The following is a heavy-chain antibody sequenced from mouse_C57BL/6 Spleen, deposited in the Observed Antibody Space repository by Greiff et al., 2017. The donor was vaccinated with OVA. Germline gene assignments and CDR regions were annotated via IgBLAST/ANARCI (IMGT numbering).Heavy chain of an antibody. CDR2: IDPSDSET. CDR1: GYTFTSYW. D-gene: IGHD1-1*01. Sequence: VQLQQSGAELVRPGSSVKLSCKASGYTFTSYWMHWVKQRPIQGLEWIGNIDPSDSETHYNQKFKDKATLTVDKSSSTAYMQLRRLTSEDSAVYYCAVSTVVARYFDVWGTGTTVTVSS. V-gene: IGHV1-52*01. J-gene: IGHJ1*03. CDR3: AVSTVVARYFDV.